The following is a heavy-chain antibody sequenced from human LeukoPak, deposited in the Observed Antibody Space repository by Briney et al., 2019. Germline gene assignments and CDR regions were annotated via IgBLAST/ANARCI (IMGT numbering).Heavy chain of an antibody. CDR1: GGSISSYY. CDR2: IYTSGST. V-gene: IGHV4-4*07. D-gene: IGHD3-3*01. J-gene: IGHJ5*02. Sequence: SETLSLICTVSGGSISSYYWSWIRQPAGKGLEWIGRIYTSGSTNYNPSLKSRVTMSVDTSKNQFSLKLSSVTAADTAVYYCARGPHYDFWSGYNNWFDPWGQGTLVAVSS. CDR3: ARGPHYDFWSGYNNWFDP.